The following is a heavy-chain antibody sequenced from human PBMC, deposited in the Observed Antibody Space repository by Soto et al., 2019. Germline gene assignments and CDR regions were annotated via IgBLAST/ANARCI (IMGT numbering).Heavy chain of an antibody. D-gene: IGHD2-15*01. J-gene: IGHJ6*01. Sequence: PSGTLSLTCTVSVGCLSRDLYSCGLIRQPPGEGLEWIGTFYYSESTYYNPSLESRVTISVDTSKNQFSLQVSSVTVADTAVYYCARLGGYCFFSNGYGYYDIDV. CDR2: FYYSEST. V-gene: IGHV4-39*01. CDR1: VGCLSRDLYS. CDR3: ARLGGYCFFSNGYGYYDIDV.